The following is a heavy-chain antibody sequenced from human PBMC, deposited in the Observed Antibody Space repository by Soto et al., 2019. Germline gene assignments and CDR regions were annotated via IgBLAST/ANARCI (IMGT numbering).Heavy chain of an antibody. Sequence: PGGSLRLSCAASGFTFSSYAIHWVRQAPGKGLXWVAXXXYXGXXXYXXXXVKGRFTISRDNSKNTLYLQMNSLRAEDTAVYYCAREYSLLEPDYWGQGTLVTVSS. D-gene: IGHD1-1*01. J-gene: IGHJ4*02. CDR2: XXYXGXXX. V-gene: IGHV3-30-3*01. CDR3: AREYSLLEPDY. CDR1: GFTFSSYA.